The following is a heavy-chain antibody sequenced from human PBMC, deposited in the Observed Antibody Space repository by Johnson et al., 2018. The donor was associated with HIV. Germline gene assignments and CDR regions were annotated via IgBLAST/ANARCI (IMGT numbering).Heavy chain of an antibody. Sequence: QVQLVESGGGVVQPGGSLRLSCAASGFTFSSYGMHWVRRTPGKGLEWVAFIRYDGSDKSYADSVKGRFTISRDNSKNTRYLQMNSLRAEDTAVYYCAKAREYDSTGHDAFDIWGQGTMVTVSS. CDR3: AKAREYDSTGHDAFDI. D-gene: IGHD3-22*01. CDR1: GFTFSSYG. V-gene: IGHV3-30*02. J-gene: IGHJ3*02. CDR2: IRYDGSDK.